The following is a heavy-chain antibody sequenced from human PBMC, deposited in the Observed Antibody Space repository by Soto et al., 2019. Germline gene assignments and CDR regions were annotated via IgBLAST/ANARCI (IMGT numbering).Heavy chain of an antibody. V-gene: IGHV4-39*01. D-gene: IGHD2-8*01. CDR2: IDYSGTA. Sequence: SETLSLTCTVSYVSISVSNVFCGWVRQPPGKGLEWIGNIDYSGTAYFNPSLGTRVTFPVDTSKNQFSLTLYSVTAADTAVYYCARTKGRHLECWGQGRLGTVSS. J-gene: IGHJ4*02. CDR3: ARTKGRHLEC. CDR1: YVSISVSNVF.